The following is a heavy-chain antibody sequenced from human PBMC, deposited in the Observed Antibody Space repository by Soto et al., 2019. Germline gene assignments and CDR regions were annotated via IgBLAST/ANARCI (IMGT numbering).Heavy chain of an antibody. CDR1: RVSLRVYD. CDR2: ISSSGSTI. D-gene: IGHD7-27*01. V-gene: IGHV3-11*01. J-gene: IGHJ3*02. CDR3: AREITGDDAFDI. Sequence: GGSPGLCCASSRVSLRVYDMSWTRQTPGKGLEWVSYISSSGSTIYYADSVKGRFTISRDNAKNSLYLQMNSLRAEDTAVYCCAREITGDDAFDIWGQGTMVTVSS.